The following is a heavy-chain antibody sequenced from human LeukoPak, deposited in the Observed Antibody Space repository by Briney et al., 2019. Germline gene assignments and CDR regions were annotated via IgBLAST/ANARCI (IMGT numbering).Heavy chain of an antibody. CDR3: ARDSRLGWGAAAAFGYYYYYMDV. D-gene: IGHD6-13*01. Sequence: GSLRLSCAASGFTFSSYWMHWVRQAPGKGLEWVSSISSSSSYIYYADSVKGRFTISRDNAKNSLYLQMNSLRAEDTAVYYCARDSRLGWGAAAAFGYYYYYMDVWGKGTTVTISS. V-gene: IGHV3-21*01. CDR2: ISSSSSYI. J-gene: IGHJ6*03. CDR1: GFTFSSYW.